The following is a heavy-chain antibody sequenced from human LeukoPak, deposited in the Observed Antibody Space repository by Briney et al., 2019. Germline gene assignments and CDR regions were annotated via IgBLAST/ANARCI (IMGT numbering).Heavy chain of an antibody. Sequence: ASVKVSCKASGGTFSSYAISWVRQAPGQGLEWMGGVIPIFGTANYAQKFQGRVTITTDESTSRAYMELSSLRSEDTAVYYCASFFGGYYYFDYWGQGTLVTVSS. J-gene: IGHJ4*02. CDR2: VIPIFGTA. CDR1: GGTFSSYA. D-gene: IGHD4-23*01. V-gene: IGHV1-69*05. CDR3: ASFFGGYYYFDY.